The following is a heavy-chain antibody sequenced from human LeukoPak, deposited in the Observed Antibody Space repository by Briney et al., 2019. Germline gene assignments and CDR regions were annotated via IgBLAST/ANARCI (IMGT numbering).Heavy chain of an antibody. J-gene: IGHJ1*01. Sequence: GGSLRLSCAASGFTFSSYAMSWVRQAPGKGLEWVSAISGSGGSTYYADSVNGRFTVSRDNSRNTLFLQMNNLRAEDTAPYFCASAREYCGSAECYEYFQHWGQGTLVIVSS. CDR3: ASAREYCGSAECYEYFQH. CDR2: ISGSGGST. V-gene: IGHV3-23*01. CDR1: GFTFSSYA. D-gene: IGHD2-21*01.